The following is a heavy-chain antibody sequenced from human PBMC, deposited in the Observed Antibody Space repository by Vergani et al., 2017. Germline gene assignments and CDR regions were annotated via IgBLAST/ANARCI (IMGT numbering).Heavy chain of an antibody. Sequence: VQLVESGGGVVQPGRSLRLSCAASGFTFSSYTMSWVRQAPGKGLEWVSAISGSGGSTYYADSVKGRFTISRDNSKNTLYLQMNSLRAEDTAVYYCAKYDFWSGFFDYWGQGTLVTVSS. J-gene: IGHJ4*02. CDR2: ISGSGGST. V-gene: IGHV3-23*04. CDR1: GFTFSSYT. D-gene: IGHD3-3*01. CDR3: AKYDFWSGFFDY.